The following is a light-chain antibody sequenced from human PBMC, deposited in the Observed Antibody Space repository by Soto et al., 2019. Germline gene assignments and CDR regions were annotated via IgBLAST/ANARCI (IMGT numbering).Light chain of an antibody. J-gene: IGKJ2*01. CDR3: LQHNTYPYT. V-gene: IGKV1-17*01. CDR2: AAS. CDR1: QGISNL. Sequence: DIQMTQSPSSLSASVGDRVTITCRASQGISNLLGWFQHKPGKGPKRLIYAASSLQGGVPSRFSGSGSGTELTLTITGLQPEDFADYYCLQHNTYPYTFGQGTKLEIK.